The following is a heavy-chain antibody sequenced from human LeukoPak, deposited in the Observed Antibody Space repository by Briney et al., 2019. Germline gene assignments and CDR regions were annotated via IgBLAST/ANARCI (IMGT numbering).Heavy chain of an antibody. J-gene: IGHJ5*02. V-gene: IGHV3-48*03. CDR3: ARAKNFSGLLDA. CDR1: GFTFSSYE. CDR2: ISSTGGGI. D-gene: IGHD5-12*01. Sequence: GGSLRLSCAASGFTFSSYEINWVRQAPGKGLEWVSYISSTGGGIYYADSVKGRFTISRDNAKDSLYLQMNSLTGEDTGVYFCARAKNFSGLLDAWGRGTLVTVSS.